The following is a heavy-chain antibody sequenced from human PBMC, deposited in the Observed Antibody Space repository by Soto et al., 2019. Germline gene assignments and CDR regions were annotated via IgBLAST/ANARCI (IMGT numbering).Heavy chain of an antibody. CDR2: XNXXGXXX. J-gene: IGHJ5*02. V-gene: IGHV1-46*01. D-gene: IGHD5-12*01. Sequence: ASVKVSCKASGFSFSDYFMHLVRQAPGQGLEXMGXXNXXGXXXXXAXXXQGRVTITADESTSTAYMELSSLRSEETAVYYCARGMATIREWFDPWGQGTLVTASS. CDR3: ARGMATIREWFDP. CDR1: GFSFSDYF.